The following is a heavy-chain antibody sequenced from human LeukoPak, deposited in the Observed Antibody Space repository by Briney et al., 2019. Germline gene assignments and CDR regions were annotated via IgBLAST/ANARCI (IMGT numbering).Heavy chain of an antibody. CDR2: IYYSGST. CDR3: ARDHSSWYHRYFDY. Sequence: SETLSLTCTVSGGSISSYYWSWIRQPPGKGLEWIGYIYYSGSTNYNPSLKSRVTISVDTSKNQLSLKLSSVTAADTAVYYCARDHSSWYHRYFDYWGQGTLVTVSS. D-gene: IGHD6-13*01. J-gene: IGHJ4*02. V-gene: IGHV4-59*01. CDR1: GGSISSYY.